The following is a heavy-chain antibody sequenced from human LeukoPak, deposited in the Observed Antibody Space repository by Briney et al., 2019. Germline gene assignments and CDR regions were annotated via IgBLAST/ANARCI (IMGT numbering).Heavy chain of an antibody. D-gene: IGHD2-15*01. V-gene: IGHV4-59*01. CDR3: ARVPPRYCSGGSCPDY. Sequence: SETLSLTCTVSGGSISSYYWSWIRQPPGKGLEWIGYIYYSGSTNYNPSLKSRVTISVDTSKNQFSLRLSSVTAADTAVYYCARVPPRYCSGGSCPDYWGQGTLVTVSS. CDR2: IYYSGST. J-gene: IGHJ4*02. CDR1: GGSISSYY.